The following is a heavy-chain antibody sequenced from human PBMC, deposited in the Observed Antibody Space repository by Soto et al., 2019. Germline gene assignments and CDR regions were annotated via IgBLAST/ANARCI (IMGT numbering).Heavy chain of an antibody. CDR2: IYYSWGT. D-gene: IGHD4-17*01. J-gene: IGHJ4*02. CDR3: ARAPLDDYGDYASFDY. CDR1: GGSISSGDYY. Sequence: QVQLQESGPGLVKPSQTLSLTCTVSGGSISSGDYYWSWIRQPPGKGLEWIGYIYYSWGTYYNPSLKSRVTISVDTSKNQFSLKLSSVTAADTAVYYCARAPLDDYGDYASFDYWGQGTLVTVSS. V-gene: IGHV4-30-4*01.